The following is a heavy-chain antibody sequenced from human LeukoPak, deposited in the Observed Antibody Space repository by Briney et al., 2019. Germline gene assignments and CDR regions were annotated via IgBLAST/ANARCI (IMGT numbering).Heavy chain of an antibody. Sequence: SETLSLTCTVSGGSISSYYWSWIRQPPGKGLEWIGYIYYSGSTNYNPSLKSRVTISVDTSKNQFSLKLSSVTAADTAVYYCARGFGMIVVVNGGYYFDYWGQGTLVTVSS. CDR1: GGSISSYY. CDR3: ARGFGMIVVVNGGYYFDY. CDR2: IYYSGST. V-gene: IGHV4-59*12. J-gene: IGHJ4*02. D-gene: IGHD3-22*01.